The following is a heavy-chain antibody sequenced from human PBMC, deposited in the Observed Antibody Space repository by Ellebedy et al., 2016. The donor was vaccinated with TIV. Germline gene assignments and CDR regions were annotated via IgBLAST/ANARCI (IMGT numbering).Heavy chain of an antibody. D-gene: IGHD3-16*01. CDR1: GYTFTSYY. J-gene: IGHJ4*02. Sequence: ASVKVSXKASGYTFTSYYMHWVRQAPGQGLEWMGIINPSGGSTSYAQKFQGRVTMTRNTSISTAYMELSSLRSEDTAVYYCARVGQRLRFGHGIRLVDYWGQGTLVTVSS. CDR2: INPSGGST. CDR3: ARVGQRLRFGHGIRLVDY. V-gene: IGHV1-46*01.